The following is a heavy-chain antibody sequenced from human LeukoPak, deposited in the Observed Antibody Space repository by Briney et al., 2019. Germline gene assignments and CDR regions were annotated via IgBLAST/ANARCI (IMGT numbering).Heavy chain of an antibody. V-gene: IGHV1-2*02. CDR3: ARDGHRRYYYDSSGREDAFDI. Sequence: ASVKVSCKASRYTFTGYYLHWVRQAPGHGLEWMGWINPSGGTNYAQKFQGRVTMTRDTSISTAYMELSRLRSDDTAVYYCARDGHRRYYYDSSGREDAFDIWGQGTMVTVSS. CDR2: INPSGGT. J-gene: IGHJ3*02. D-gene: IGHD3-22*01. CDR1: RYTFTGYY.